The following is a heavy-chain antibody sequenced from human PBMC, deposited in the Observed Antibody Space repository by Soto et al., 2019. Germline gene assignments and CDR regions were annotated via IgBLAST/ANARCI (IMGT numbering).Heavy chain of an antibody. CDR1: GFTFSNYG. CDR2: ILNDGSNR. D-gene: IGHD3-10*01. Sequence: QVQLVESGGGVVQPGRSLRLSCAASGFTFSNYGMHWVRQAPGKGLEWVAVILNDGSNRYHADSVKDRFTISRDNSNNMLYLQMNSLRAEDTALYYCARDDEYSGNGMDVWGQGTTVTVS. CDR3: ARDDEYSGNGMDV. J-gene: IGHJ6*02. V-gene: IGHV3-33*01.